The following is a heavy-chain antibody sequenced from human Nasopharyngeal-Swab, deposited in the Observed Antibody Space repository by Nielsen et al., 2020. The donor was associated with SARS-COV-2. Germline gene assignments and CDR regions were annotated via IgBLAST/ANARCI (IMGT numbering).Heavy chain of an antibody. J-gene: IGHJ4*02. CDR1: GFSFSNYG. D-gene: IGHD3-10*01. V-gene: IGHV3-30*18. CDR3: AKERFYSGSGMYPRDFDY. CDR2: ISYDGGDK. Sequence: GESLKISCVGSGFSFSNYGMHWVRQAPGKGLEWVAIISYDGGDKHYADSVKGRFTISKDNSKNTLFLEMSSLRAEDTAVYYCAKERFYSGSGMYPRDFDYWGQGTLVTVSS.